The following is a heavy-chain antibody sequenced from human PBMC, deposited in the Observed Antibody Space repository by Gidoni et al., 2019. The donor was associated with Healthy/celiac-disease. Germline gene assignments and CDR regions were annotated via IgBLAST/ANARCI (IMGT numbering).Heavy chain of an antibody. CDR3: ARVGYYDFWSGYYFPHAFDI. CDR2: ISSSGSTI. Sequence: EVQLVESGGGLVQPGGSLRLSCAASGFTFSSYEMNWVRQAPGKGLEWVSYISSSGSTIYYADSVKGRFTISRDNAKNSLYLQMNSLRAEDTAVYYCARVGYYDFWSGYYFPHAFDIWGQGTMVTVSS. CDR1: GFTFSSYE. D-gene: IGHD3-3*01. J-gene: IGHJ3*02. V-gene: IGHV3-48*03.